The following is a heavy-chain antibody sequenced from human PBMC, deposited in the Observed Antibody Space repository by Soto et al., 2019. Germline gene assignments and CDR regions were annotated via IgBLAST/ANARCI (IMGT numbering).Heavy chain of an antibody. V-gene: IGHV3-21*01. CDR3: ARIYSGSFYV. J-gene: IGHJ6*02. Sequence: PGGSLRLSCAVSGFIFSRYSMNWVRQAPGKGLEWVSSIGTSGSYIYDTDSVKGRFTISRDKSKNTLYLQMSSLRAEDTAMYYCARIYSGSFYVWGQGTTVTVSS. CDR1: GFIFSRYS. D-gene: IGHD1-26*01. CDR2: IGTSGSYI.